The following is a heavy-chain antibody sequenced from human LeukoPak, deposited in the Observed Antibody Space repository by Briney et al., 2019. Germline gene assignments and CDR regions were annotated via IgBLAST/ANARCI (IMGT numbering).Heavy chain of an antibody. Sequence: GSSVKVSCKASGGTFSSYDISWVRQAPGQGLEWMGGIIPILGTANYAQKFQGRVTITADESTSTAYMELSSLRSEDTAVYYCARVSRYYFDYWGQGTLVTVSS. CDR3: ARVSRYYFDY. CDR1: GGTFSSYD. V-gene: IGHV1-69*01. J-gene: IGHJ4*02. CDR2: IIPILGTA.